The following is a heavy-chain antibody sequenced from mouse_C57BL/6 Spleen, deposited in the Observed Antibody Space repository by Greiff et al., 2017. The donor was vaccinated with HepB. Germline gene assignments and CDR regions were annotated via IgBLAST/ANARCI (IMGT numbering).Heavy chain of an antibody. CDR2: IYPGDGDT. J-gene: IGHJ2*01. CDR1: GYAFSSSW. CDR3: ARWDYDGY. Sequence: QVQLQQSGPELVKPGASVKISCKASGYAFSSSWMNWVKQRPGKGLEWIGRIYPGDGDTNYNGKFKGKATLTADKSSSTAYMQLSSLTSEDSAVYFCARWDYDGYWGQGTTLTVSS. V-gene: IGHV1-82*01. D-gene: IGHD2-4*01.